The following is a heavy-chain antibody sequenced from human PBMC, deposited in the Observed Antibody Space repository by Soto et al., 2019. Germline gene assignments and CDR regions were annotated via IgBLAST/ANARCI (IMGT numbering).Heavy chain of an antibody. CDR2: IWHDGGNK. Sequence: GGSLRLSCAASGFTFSSYGMHWVRQAPGKGLEWVAFIWHDGGNKFYAESVKGWFTISRDNSKNTLYLQMSSLRAEDTAVYYCVKDRYSSGWYAAFDYWGQGTLVTVSS. CDR3: VKDRYSSGWYAAFDY. CDR1: GFTFSSYG. J-gene: IGHJ4*02. V-gene: IGHV3-30*02. D-gene: IGHD6-19*01.